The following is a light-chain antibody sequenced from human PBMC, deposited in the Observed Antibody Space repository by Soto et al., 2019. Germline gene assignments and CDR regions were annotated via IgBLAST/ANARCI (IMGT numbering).Light chain of an antibody. J-gene: IGKJ3*01. Sequence: IQMTQSPTSLSASVGDRVTITCRASQDIRNFVAWYQQKPGKAPKLLIYAASTLQSGVPSRFSGSGSGTDFTLTINRLQPEDVATYSCQKYSSVPVFGPGTKVEIK. V-gene: IGKV1-27*01. CDR3: QKYSSVPV. CDR1: QDIRNF. CDR2: AAS.